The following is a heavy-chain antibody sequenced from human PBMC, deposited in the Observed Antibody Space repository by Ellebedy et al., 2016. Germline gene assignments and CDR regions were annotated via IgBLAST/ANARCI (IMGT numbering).Heavy chain of an antibody. CDR2: IYYSGTT. J-gene: IGHJ5*02. CDR3: ARGANNWFDP. Sequence: SETLSLXCTVSGGSISSKTDYWGWIRQPPGKGLEWIGSIYYSGTTYYSPSLKSRVTMSVDTSKNQFSLKLSSVTAADTAVYYCARGANNWFDPWGQGTLVTVSS. CDR1: GGSISSKTDY. V-gene: IGHV4-39*07.